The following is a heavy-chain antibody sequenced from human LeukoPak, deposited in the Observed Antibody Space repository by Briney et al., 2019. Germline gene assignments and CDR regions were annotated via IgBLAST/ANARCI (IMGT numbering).Heavy chain of an antibody. CDR1: GGSISSSSYY. J-gene: IGHJ5*02. CDR2: IYYSGST. D-gene: IGHD5-12*01. V-gene: IGHV4-39*07. CDR3: ARDLGYSGFDWAP. Sequence: SETLSLTCTVTGGSISSSSYYWGWIRQPPGTGLEWIGSIYYSGSTYYNPSLKSRVTISVDTSKNQFSLKLSSVTAADTAVYYCARDLGYSGFDWAPWGQGTLVTVSS.